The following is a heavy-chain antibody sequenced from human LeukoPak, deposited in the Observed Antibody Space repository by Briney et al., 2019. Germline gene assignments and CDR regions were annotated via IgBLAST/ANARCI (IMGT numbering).Heavy chain of an antibody. J-gene: IGHJ4*02. CDR1: GGSISSYY. D-gene: IGHD6-19*01. Sequence: SETLSLTCTVSGGSISSYYWSWVRQPPGKGLEWIGYIYYNGSTNYNPSLKSRVTISVDTSKNQFSLKLSSVTAADTAVYYCARGDSSGWYPFDYWGQGTLVTVSS. CDR2: IYYNGST. CDR3: ARGDSSGWYPFDY. V-gene: IGHV4-59*01.